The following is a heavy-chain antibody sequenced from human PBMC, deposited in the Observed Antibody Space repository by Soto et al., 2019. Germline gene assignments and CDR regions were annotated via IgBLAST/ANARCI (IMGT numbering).Heavy chain of an antibody. J-gene: IGHJ6*02. Sequence: SETLSLTRTGSGGSVSPGSYLWSWVRPPPRKGLEWIGYIYYSGSTNYNPSLKSRVTISVDTSKNQFSLKLSSVTAADTAVYYCARRRWTVTTDYYYYGMDVWGQGTTVTVSS. CDR2: IYYSGST. D-gene: IGHD4-17*01. CDR1: GGSVSPGSYL. CDR3: ARRRWTVTTDYYYYGMDV. V-gene: IGHV4-61*01.